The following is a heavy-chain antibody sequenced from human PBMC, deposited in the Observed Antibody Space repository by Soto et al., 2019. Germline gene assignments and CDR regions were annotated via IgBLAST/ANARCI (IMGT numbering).Heavy chain of an antibody. CDR2: ISGVDGDR. V-gene: IGHV1-18*01. CDR1: GYTFTDFG. J-gene: IGHJ5*02. Sequence: QVHLVQSGGEMKKLGASVKVSCQASGYTFTDFGISWVRQAPGQGLEWMGWISGVDGDRNYAQKVQGRVTVTTATSVTTAYMELRGLTSDDAAIYYFARDSDWWGEDWFDPWGQGALVTVSS. D-gene: IGHD2-8*02. CDR3: ARDSDWWGEDWFDP.